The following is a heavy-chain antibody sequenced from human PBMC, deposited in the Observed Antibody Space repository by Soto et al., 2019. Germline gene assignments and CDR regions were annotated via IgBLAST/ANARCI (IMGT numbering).Heavy chain of an antibody. CDR3: ANGLATASYASSDS. CDR2: ITGSGDRT. Sequence: EVQLLESGGGLVQPGGSLRLSCAASGFTFSSYALSWVRQAPGKGLEWVSAITGSGDRTYYADSVKGRLTISRANSKNTFSLEINCLTADHTSVYYCANGLATASYASSDSWCQGTLVTLSS. CDR1: GFTFSSYA. D-gene: IGHD1-26*01. V-gene: IGHV3-23*01. J-gene: IGHJ5*01.